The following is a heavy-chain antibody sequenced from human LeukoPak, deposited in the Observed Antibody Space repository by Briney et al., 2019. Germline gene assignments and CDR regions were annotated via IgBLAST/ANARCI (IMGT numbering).Heavy chain of an antibody. CDR2: ISSSSSYI. Sequence: PGGSLRLSCAASGFTFNTYTINWVRQAPGKGLEWVSSISSSSSYIYYSDSVKGRFTISRDNSKNTLYLQMNSLRAEDTAVYYCAKQGYYYDTSGYLGEDYWGQGTLVTVSS. V-gene: IGHV3-21*01. CDR1: GFTFNTYT. D-gene: IGHD3-22*01. J-gene: IGHJ4*02. CDR3: AKQGYYYDTSGYLGEDY.